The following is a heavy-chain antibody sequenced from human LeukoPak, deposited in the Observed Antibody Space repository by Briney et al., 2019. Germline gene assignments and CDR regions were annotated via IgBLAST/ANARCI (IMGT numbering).Heavy chain of an antibody. CDR1: GYSISSSNW. CDR3: ASVDTAWWFDP. V-gene: IGHV4-28*05. D-gene: IGHD5-18*01. Sequence: PSEPLSLTCAVSGYSISSSNWWGWIRQPPGTGLEWIGYIYYSGSIYYNPSLKSRVTRSVDTSKNKFSLKLSSVTAVDTAVYYCASVDTAWWFDPWGQGTLVTVSS. J-gene: IGHJ5*02. CDR2: IYYSGSI.